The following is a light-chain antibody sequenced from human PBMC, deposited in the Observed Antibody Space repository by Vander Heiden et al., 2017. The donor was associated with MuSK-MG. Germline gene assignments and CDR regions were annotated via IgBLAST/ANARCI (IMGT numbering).Light chain of an antibody. CDR2: GAS. V-gene: IGKV3-20*01. J-gene: IGKJ1*01. CDR1: QSVSSSY. CDR3: HQDCSSPRT. Sequence: ETVSTQSPGPLSLSPGERATPSCSARQSVSSSYLAWYQQKPGQAPRLLIYGASSRATDIPDRFSRSGSGTDFTLTISSLEPEDFAVYYCHQDCSSPRTFGQGTKVEIK.